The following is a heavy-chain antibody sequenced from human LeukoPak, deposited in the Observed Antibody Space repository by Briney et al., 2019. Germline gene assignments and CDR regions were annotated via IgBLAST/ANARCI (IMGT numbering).Heavy chain of an antibody. J-gene: IGHJ5*02. D-gene: IGHD6-13*01. CDR2: ISYDGSNK. CDR3: ARAGIAAAGTAPYNWFDP. CDR1: GFTFSSYA. V-gene: IGHV3-30-3*01. Sequence: GGSLRLSCAASGFTFSSYAMHWVRQAPGKGLEWVAVISYDGSNKYYADSVKGRFTISRDNAKNSLYLQMNSLRAEDTAVYYCARAGIAAAGTAPYNWFDPWGQGTLVTVSS.